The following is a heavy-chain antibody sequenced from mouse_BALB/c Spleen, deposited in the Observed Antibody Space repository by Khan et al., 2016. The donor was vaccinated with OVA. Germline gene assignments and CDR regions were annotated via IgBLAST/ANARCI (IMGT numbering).Heavy chain of an antibody. D-gene: IGHD1-2*01. J-gene: IGHJ4*01. CDR1: GFSLTFYV. Sequence: QVQLKESGLGLVPPSQSLSITCTVPGFSLTFYVVTWLRQPPGKGLVWLGVICGDGGTYYHSGVKSSLCISKANSKIQVLLKRTSLQPDNTVTYYCARFTTATGNYYVMDYWNQGPSVSVCS. CDR2: ICGDGGT. CDR3: ARFTTATGNYYVMDY. V-gene: IGHV2-3*01.